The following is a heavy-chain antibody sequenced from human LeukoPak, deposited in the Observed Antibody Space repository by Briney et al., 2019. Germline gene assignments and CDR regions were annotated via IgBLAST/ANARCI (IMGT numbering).Heavy chain of an antibody. CDR2: INPNSGGT. J-gene: IGHJ4*02. CDR1: GYTFTGYY. D-gene: IGHD4-11*01. CDR3: ARDQPTVTYYFDY. V-gene: IGHV1-2*02. Sequence: ASVKVSCKASGYTFTGYYMHWVRQAPGQGLEWMGWINPNSGGTNYAQKFQGRVTMTRDTSISTAYVELSRLRSDDTAVYYCARDQPTVTYYFDYWGQGTLVTVSS.